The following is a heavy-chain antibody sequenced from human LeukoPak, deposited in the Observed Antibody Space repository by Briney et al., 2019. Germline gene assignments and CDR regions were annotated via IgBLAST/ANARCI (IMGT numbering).Heavy chain of an antibody. Sequence: LGTLSLSCNVSGGSISGYYWNWIRQPAGKGLEWVGRVYTSGSTNYNPSLKSRVTMSVDTSKNQFSLNLSSVTEADTAVCYCARARGGDSRTFDYWGEGNLVTVSS. CDR2: VYTSGST. CDR1: GGSISGYY. CDR3: ARARGGDSRTFDY. J-gene: IGHJ4*02. D-gene: IGHD2-21*01. V-gene: IGHV4-4*07.